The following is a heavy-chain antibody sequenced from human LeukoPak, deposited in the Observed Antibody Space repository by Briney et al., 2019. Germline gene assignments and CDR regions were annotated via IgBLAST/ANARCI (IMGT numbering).Heavy chain of an antibody. V-gene: IGHV4-30-4*01. Sequence: SQTLSLTCTVSGGSISSGDYYWSWIRQPPGKGLEWIGYIYYSGSTYYNPSLKSRVTISVDTSKNQFSLKLSSVTAADTAVYYCARVVTTVTGFDPWGQGTLDTVSS. CDR1: GGSISSGDYY. CDR3: ARVVTTVTGFDP. J-gene: IGHJ5*02. D-gene: IGHD4-17*01. CDR2: IYYSGST.